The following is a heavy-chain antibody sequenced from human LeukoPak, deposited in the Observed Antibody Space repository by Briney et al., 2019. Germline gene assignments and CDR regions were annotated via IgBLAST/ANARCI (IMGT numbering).Heavy chain of an antibody. CDR3: ARGSGSYRRAGFAN. Sequence: SETLSLTCTVSGGSISSYYWSWIRQPPGKGLEWIGYIYYSGSTNYNPSLKSRVTISVDTSKNQFSLKLSSVTAADTAVYYCARGSGSYRRAGFANWGQGTLVTVSS. J-gene: IGHJ4*02. CDR2: IYYSGST. V-gene: IGHV4-59*01. CDR1: GGSISSYY. D-gene: IGHD1-26*01.